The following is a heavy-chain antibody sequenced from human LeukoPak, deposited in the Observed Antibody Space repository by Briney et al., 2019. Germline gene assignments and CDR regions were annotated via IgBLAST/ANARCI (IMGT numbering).Heavy chain of an antibody. Sequence: GKSLRLSCTASGFTFSDCGMHWVRQPPGKGLEWVAIIWYDGSNKKYEDSVKGRFTISRDNSKNTLYLQMNSLRAEDTAVYYCARGVDYYENSGTIDYWGQGTLVTVSS. J-gene: IGHJ4*02. CDR1: GFTFSDCG. D-gene: IGHD3-22*01. CDR3: ARGVDYYENSGTIDY. CDR2: IWYDGSNK. V-gene: IGHV3-33*01.